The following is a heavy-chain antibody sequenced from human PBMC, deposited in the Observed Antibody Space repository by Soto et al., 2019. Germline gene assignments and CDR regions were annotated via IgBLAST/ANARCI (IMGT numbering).Heavy chain of an antibody. CDR1: GASISRGNYY. V-gene: IGHV4-39*02. J-gene: IGHJ6*02. Sequence: SETLSLTCTVSGASISRGNYYWGWIRQTPGKGPEWIGSVTYSGTTYYTPSLKGRVTISVDTSRNRFSLKLNSVTAADAALYYCARKVSFVEVRVWGQGTTVTVSS. CDR2: VTYSGTT. D-gene: IGHD2-2*01. CDR3: ARKVSFVEVRV.